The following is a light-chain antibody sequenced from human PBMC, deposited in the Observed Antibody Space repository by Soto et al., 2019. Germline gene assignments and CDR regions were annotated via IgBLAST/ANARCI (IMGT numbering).Light chain of an antibody. CDR2: DAS. J-gene: IGKJ1*01. V-gene: IGKV3-11*01. CDR3: QYYGASPRA. CDR1: QSVSSN. Sequence: EIVMTQSPATLSVSPGERATLSCRASQSVSSNLAWYQQKPGQAPRVLIYDASNRATGIPARFSGSGSGTDFTLTISSLEPEDFAVYYCQYYGASPRAFGQGTKVDIK.